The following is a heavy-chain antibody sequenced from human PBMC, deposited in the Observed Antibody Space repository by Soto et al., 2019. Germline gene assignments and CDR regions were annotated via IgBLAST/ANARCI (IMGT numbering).Heavy chain of an antibody. Sequence: ASVKVSCKASGYTFTSYAMHWVRQAPGQRLEWMGWINAGNGNTKYSQKFQGRVTITRDTSASTAYMELSSLRSEDTAVYYCARLSRSVIVDRYYFDYWGQGTLVTVPQ. J-gene: IGHJ4*02. V-gene: IGHV1-3*01. CDR1: GYTFTSYA. D-gene: IGHD3-22*01. CDR3: ARLSRSVIVDRYYFDY. CDR2: INAGNGNT.